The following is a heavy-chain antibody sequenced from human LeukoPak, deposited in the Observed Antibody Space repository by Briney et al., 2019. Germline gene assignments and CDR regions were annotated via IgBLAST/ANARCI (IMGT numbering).Heavy chain of an antibody. CDR2: IYYSGST. V-gene: IGHV4-39*07. Sequence: PSETLSLTCTVSGGSISSSSYYWGWIRQPPGKGLEWIGSIYYSGSTYYNPSLKSRVTISVDKSKNQFSLKLSSVTAADTAVYYCARGLMGYSYGYASWFDPWGQGTLVTVSS. CDR1: GGSISSSSYY. J-gene: IGHJ5*02. CDR3: ARGLMGYSYGYASWFDP. D-gene: IGHD5-18*01.